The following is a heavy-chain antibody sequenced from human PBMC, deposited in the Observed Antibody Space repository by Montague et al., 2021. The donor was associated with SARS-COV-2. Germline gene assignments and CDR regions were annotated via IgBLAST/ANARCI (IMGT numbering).Heavy chain of an antibody. Sequence: SETLSLTCTVSGGSISSSSYYWGWIRQPPGKGLEWIGSIYYSGSTYYNPSLKSRVTISVDTSKNQFSLKLSSVTTADTAVYYCARVGRQQLVRLSGMDVWGYGTTVTVSS. V-gene: IGHV4-39*07. CDR3: ARVGRQQLVRLSGMDV. CDR2: IYYSGST. J-gene: IGHJ6*04. CDR1: GGSISSSSYY. D-gene: IGHD6-13*01.